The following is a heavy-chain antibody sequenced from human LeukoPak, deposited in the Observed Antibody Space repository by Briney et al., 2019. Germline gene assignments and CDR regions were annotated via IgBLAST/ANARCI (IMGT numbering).Heavy chain of an antibody. J-gene: IGHJ4*02. D-gene: IGHD4-17*01. CDR2: ITSSSSGL. CDR1: EFTFSSYS. Sequence: GGSLRLSCAASEFTFSSYSMNWVRQAPGKGLEWVSYITSSSSGLWYADSVKGRFTISRDNAKNSLYLQMNSLRDEDTAVYYCARDYDYGDYPGYWGQGTLVTVSS. V-gene: IGHV3-48*02. CDR3: ARDYDYGDYPGY.